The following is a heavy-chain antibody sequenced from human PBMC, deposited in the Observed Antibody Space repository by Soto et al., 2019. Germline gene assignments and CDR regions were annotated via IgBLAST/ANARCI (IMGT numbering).Heavy chain of an antibody. CDR1: GYSFTSYW. Sequence: PGESLKISCKGSGYSFTSYWISWVRQMPGKGLEWMGRIDPSDSYTNYSPSFQGHVTISADKSISTAYLQWSSLKASDTDMYYCARHRMDIVVVVPRGPGIYYYYGMAVWRQGTTVTVSS. CDR3: ARHRMDIVVVVPRGPGIYYYYGMAV. D-gene: IGHD2-15*01. V-gene: IGHV5-10-1*01. CDR2: IDPSDSYT. J-gene: IGHJ6*02.